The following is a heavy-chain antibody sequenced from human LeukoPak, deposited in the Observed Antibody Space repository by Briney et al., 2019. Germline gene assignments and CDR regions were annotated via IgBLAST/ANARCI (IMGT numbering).Heavy chain of an antibody. V-gene: IGHV4-34*01. Sequence: NPSETLSLTCAVYGGSFSGYYWSWIRQPPGKGLEWIGEINHSGSTNYNPSLKSRVTISVDTSKNQFSLKLSSVTAADTAVYYCARGKDTAMGTAFDIWGRGTMVTVSS. CDR2: INHSGST. D-gene: IGHD5-18*01. CDR3: ARGKDTAMGTAFDI. J-gene: IGHJ3*02. CDR1: GGSFSGYY.